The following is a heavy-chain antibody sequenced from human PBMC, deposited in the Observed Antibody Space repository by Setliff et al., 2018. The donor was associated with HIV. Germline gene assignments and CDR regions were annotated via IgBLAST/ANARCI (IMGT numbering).Heavy chain of an antibody. CDR3: ARATVAQGWFDP. Sequence: SETLSLTCTVSGGSISSHYWSWIRQPPGKGLEWIGSIYYNGITNYNPSLNSRVTISVDTSKNQFSLELSSVTAADTAVYYCARATVAQGWFDPWGQGTLVTVSS. V-gene: IGHV4-59*08. J-gene: IGHJ5*02. D-gene: IGHD2-15*01. CDR1: GGSISSHY. CDR2: IYYNGIT.